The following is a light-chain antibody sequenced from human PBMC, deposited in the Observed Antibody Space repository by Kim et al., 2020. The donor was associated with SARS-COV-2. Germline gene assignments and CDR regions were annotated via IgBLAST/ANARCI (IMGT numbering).Light chain of an antibody. J-gene: IGKJ1*01. Sequence: EIVMTQSPATLSVSPGERATLSCRANSSVSSNLAWYQQKPGQAPRLLIYDVSTRATGIPARFSGSGSGTEFTLTVSSLQSEDFALYYCQHYNNWPPWTFGQGTKVDIK. CDR3: QHYNNWPPWT. CDR2: DVS. CDR1: SSVSSN. V-gene: IGKV3-15*01.